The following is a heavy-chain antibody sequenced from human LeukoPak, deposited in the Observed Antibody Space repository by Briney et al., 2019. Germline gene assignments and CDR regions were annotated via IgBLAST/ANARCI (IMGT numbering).Heavy chain of an antibody. D-gene: IGHD2-21*02. J-gene: IGHJ4*02. CDR2: IYSGGST. CDR1: GFTVSSNY. Sequence: GGSLRLSCAASGFTVSSNYMGWVRQAPGKGLEWVSVIYSGGSTYYADSVKGRFTISRHNSKNTLYLQMDSLRAEDTAVYYCARISRYCGGGCYFDYWGQGTLVTVSS. V-gene: IGHV3-53*04. CDR3: ARISRYCGGGCYFDY.